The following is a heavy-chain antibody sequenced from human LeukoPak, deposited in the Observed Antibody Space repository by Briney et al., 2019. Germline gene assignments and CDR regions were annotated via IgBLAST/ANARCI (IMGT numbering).Heavy chain of an antibody. Sequence: GGSLRLSYVTSGFIFSSYAMNWVRQAPGKGLEWVSGISGSGGSTYYADSVKGRFTISRDNSKNTLYLQMNSLRAEDTAIYYCASRPSSTWLPYFDYWGQGTLVTVSS. D-gene: IGHD6-13*01. J-gene: IGHJ4*02. CDR2: ISGSGGST. CDR1: GFIFSSYA. V-gene: IGHV3-23*01. CDR3: ASRPSSTWLPYFDY.